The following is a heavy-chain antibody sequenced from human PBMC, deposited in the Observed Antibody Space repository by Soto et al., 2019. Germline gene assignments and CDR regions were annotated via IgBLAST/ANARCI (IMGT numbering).Heavy chain of an antibody. Sequence: PGGSLRLSCAASGFTFSSYSMNWVRQAPGKGLEWVSSISSSSSSYIYYADSVKGRFTISRDNAKNSLYLQMNSLRAEDTAVYYCAREGCSSTSCYSRGDPRPMDVWGQGTTVTVSS. CDR2: ISSSSSSYI. CDR3: AREGCSSTSCYSRGDPRPMDV. V-gene: IGHV3-21*01. D-gene: IGHD2-2*01. J-gene: IGHJ6*02. CDR1: GFTFSSYS.